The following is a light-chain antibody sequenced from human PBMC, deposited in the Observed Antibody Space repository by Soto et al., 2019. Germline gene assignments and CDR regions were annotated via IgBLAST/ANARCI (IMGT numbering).Light chain of an antibody. CDR3: NSYSSTSFYV. CDR1: GSDIATFNY. J-gene: IGLJ1*01. Sequence: QSALAQPASVSGSPGQSITIPCTGSGSDIATFNYVSWYQQYPGKAPKLLIYQVTSRASGVSHRFSGSKSGNTAALTISGLQPEDEAEYYCNSYSSTSFYVFGTGTKVTV. CDR2: QVT. V-gene: IGLV2-14*01.